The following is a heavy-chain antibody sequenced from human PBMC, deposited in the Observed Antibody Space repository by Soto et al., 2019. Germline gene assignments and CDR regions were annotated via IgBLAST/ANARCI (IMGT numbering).Heavy chain of an antibody. D-gene: IGHD2-2*01. V-gene: IGHV3-48*01. CDR3: ATGYCSSTSCYDDYYMDV. J-gene: IGHJ6*03. Sequence: PGGSLRLSCAASGFTFSSYSMNWVRQAPGKGLEWVSYISSSSSTIYYADSVKGRFTISRDNAKNSLYLQMNSLRAKDTAVYYCATGYCSSTSCYDDYYMDVWGKGTTVTVSS. CDR2: ISSSSSTI. CDR1: GFTFSSYS.